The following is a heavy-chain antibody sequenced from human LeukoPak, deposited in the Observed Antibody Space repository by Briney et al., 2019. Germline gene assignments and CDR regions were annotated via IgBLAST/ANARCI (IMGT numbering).Heavy chain of an antibody. D-gene: IGHD3-10*01. CDR1: GFTFSSYS. J-gene: IGHJ4*02. CDR3: ARATNYGSGLTRNFDY. Sequence: GGSLTLSCAASGFTFSSYSMDWVRQAPGKGLEWVSYINGGGGSIYYADSVKGRFTISRDNAKNSLYLQMNSLRDEDTAVYYCARATNYGSGLTRNFDYWAQGTLVSVSS. V-gene: IGHV3-48*02. CDR2: INGGGGSI.